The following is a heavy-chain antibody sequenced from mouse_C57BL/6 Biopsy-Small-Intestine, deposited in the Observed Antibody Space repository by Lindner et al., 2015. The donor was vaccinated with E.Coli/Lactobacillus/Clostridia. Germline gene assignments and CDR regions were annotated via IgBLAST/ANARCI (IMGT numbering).Heavy chain of an antibody. CDR1: GGTFNSYA. D-gene: IGHD6-2*01. Sequence: SVKVSCKASGGTFNSYAISWVRQAPGQGLEWMGGIIPIFGTANYAQKFQGRVTITADESTSTAYMELSSLRSEDTAVYYCARAFEYSSSSGAFDIWGQGTTVTVSS. CDR2: IIPIFGTA. J-gene: IGHJ1*01. CDR3: ARAFEYSSSSGAFDI. V-gene: IGHV1-81*01.